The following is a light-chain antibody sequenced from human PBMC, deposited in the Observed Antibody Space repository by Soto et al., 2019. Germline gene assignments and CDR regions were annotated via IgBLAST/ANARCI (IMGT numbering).Light chain of an antibody. CDR1: QGIGDT. J-gene: IGKJ4*01. CDR3: QPYNSWPLT. CDR2: DTS. V-gene: IGKV3-15*01. Sequence: VMMPSAGTLFVYPGDADTCPRRASQGIGDTLAWYQHKPGQTPRLLIYDTSTRATGVPTRFSGSRSGAEFTLTINSLQSEDFAVYYCQPYNSWPLTVGGGTKVDIK.